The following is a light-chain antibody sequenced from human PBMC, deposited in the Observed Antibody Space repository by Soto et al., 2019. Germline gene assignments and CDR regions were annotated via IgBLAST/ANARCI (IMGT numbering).Light chain of an antibody. CDR3: QQRYSWPLT. J-gene: IGKJ4*01. Sequence: IVLTQSPATLSLSPGDRATLSCRASQSVTSYLAWYQQKPGQAPRLLIYDASNRATGIPARFSGSGSGTDFTLTISSLEPEDFAVYYCQQRYSWPLTFGGGTKVEIK. CDR1: QSVTSY. V-gene: IGKV3-11*01. CDR2: DAS.